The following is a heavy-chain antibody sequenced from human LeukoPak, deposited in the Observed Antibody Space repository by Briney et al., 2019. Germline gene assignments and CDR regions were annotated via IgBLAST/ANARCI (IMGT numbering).Heavy chain of an antibody. CDR3: AKDRGEYCSGGSCYPNFDY. Sequence: PGGSLRLSCAASGFTFSSYGMHWVRQAPGKGLEWVAVISYDVSNKYYADSVKGRFTISRDNSKNTLYLQMNSLRADDTAVYYCAKDRGEYCSGGSCYPNFDYWGQGTLVTVSS. CDR1: GFTFSSYG. CDR2: ISYDVSNK. V-gene: IGHV3-30*18. J-gene: IGHJ4*02. D-gene: IGHD2-15*01.